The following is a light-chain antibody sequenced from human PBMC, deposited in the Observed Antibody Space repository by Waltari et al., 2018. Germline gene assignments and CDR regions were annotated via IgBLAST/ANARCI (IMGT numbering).Light chain of an antibody. CDR2: SNN. J-gene: IGLJ2*01. V-gene: IGLV1-44*01. CDR3: ATWDDSLNGLV. Sequence: QSVLTQPPSASGTPGQRVTISCSGTGSNIGSNSVNWYQQIPGTAPKVLIYSNNQRPPGVPGRFSGSKSGTSAPLAISGLQSEDEADYYCATWDDSLNGLVFGGGTRLTVL. CDR1: GSNIGSNS.